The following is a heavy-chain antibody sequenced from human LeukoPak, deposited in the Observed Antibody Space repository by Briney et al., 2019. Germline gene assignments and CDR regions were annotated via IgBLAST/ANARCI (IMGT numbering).Heavy chain of an antibody. J-gene: IGHJ4*02. D-gene: IGHD3-10*01. Sequence: GGSLRLSCAASGFTFSSYWMHWVRQAPGKGLVWVSRIDSDGSNTRYADSVKGRFTISRDNSKNTLYLQMNSLRAEDTAVYYCAKDKNYGYELDYWGQGTLVTVSS. CDR2: IDSDGSNT. V-gene: IGHV3-74*01. CDR3: AKDKNYGYELDY. CDR1: GFTFSSYW.